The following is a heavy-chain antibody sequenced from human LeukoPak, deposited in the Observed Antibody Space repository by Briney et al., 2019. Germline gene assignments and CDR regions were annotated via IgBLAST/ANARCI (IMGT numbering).Heavy chain of an antibody. J-gene: IGHJ4*02. D-gene: IGHD4-17*01. CDR2: MNHSGST. Sequence: SETLSLTCAVYGGSFSGYYWSWIRQPPGKGLEWIGEMNHSGSTRYNPSLKRRVTISVDTTKNQFSLKLSSVTAADTAMYYCARFSSTVTTFDYWGQGTLVTVSS. CDR1: GGSFSGYY. V-gene: IGHV4-34*01. CDR3: ARFSSTVTTFDY.